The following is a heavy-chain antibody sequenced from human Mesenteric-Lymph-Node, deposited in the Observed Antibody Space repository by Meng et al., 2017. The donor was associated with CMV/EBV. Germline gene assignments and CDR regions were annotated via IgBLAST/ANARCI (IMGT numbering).Heavy chain of an antibody. D-gene: IGHD6-13*01. CDR1: GFTINNYA. CDR2: ISYDGSSK. CDR3: AKGGHSSSWNSMDDC. J-gene: IGHJ4*02. V-gene: IGHV3-30-3*01. Sequence: GESLKISCAAAGFTINNYAMSWLRQAPGKGLEWVAVISYDGSSKYYADSVKGRFTISRDNSKNTLYLQMNSLRAEDTAVYYCAKGGHSSSWNSMDDCWGQGTLVTVSS.